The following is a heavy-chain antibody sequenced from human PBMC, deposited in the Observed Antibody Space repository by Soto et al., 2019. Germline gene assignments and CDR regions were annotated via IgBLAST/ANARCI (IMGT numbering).Heavy chain of an antibody. CDR3: ARGLRVVVIKTIYYYYYGMDV. V-gene: IGHV4-34*01. J-gene: IGHJ6*02. Sequence: QVQLQQWGAGLLKPSETLSLTCAVYGGSFSGYYWSWIRQPPGKGLEWIGEINHSGSTNYNPSLKSLVTISVDTSKNQFSLKLSSVTAADTAVYYCARGLRVVVIKTIYYYYYGMDVWGQGTTVTVSS. CDR1: GGSFSGYY. D-gene: IGHD3-22*01. CDR2: INHSGST.